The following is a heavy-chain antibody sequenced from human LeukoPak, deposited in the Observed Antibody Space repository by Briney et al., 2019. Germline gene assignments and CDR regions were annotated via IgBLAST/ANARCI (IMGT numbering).Heavy chain of an antibody. CDR1: GFTFRNYG. CDR3: ARDRGRWLQLPDAFDV. D-gene: IGHD5-24*01. V-gene: IGHV3-30*03. CDR2: ISYDGSNK. Sequence: PGGSLRLSCAASGFTFRNYGVHWVRQAPGKGLEWVASISYDGSNKYHADSVQGRFTVSRDNSKNTLYLQLNSLRTEDTAVYHCARDRGRWLQLPDAFDVWVRGTMVTVSS. J-gene: IGHJ3*01.